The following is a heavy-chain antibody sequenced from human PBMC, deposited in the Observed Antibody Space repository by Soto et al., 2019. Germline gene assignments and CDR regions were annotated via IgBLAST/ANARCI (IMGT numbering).Heavy chain of an antibody. V-gene: IGHV4-59*01. J-gene: IGHJ6*02. Sequence: SETLSLTCTVSGGSISSYYWSWIRQPPGKGLEWIGYIYYSGSTNYNPSLKSRVTISVDTSKNQFSLKLSSVTAADTAVYYCASGSPDFWSGYGYYYYDMDVRGQGTTVTVSS. CDR1: GGSISSYY. CDR2: IYYSGST. D-gene: IGHD3-3*01. CDR3: ASGSPDFWSGYGYYYYDMDV.